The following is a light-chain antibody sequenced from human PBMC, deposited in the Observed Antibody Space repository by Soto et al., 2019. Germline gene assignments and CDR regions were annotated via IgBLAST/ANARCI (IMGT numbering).Light chain of an antibody. J-gene: IGLJ1*01. CDR1: VLAKKY. CDR2: KDS. Sequence: SYELTQPSSVSVSPGQTARITCSGDVLAKKYARWFQQKPGQAPVLVIYKDSERPSGIPERFSGSSSGTTVTLTISGAQVGDEADYYCYSAADNNLGVFGTGTKVTVL. CDR3: YSAADNNLGV. V-gene: IGLV3-27*01.